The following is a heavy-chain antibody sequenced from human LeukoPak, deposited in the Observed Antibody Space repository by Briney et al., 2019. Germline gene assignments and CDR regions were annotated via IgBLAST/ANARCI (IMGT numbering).Heavy chain of an antibody. J-gene: IGHJ3*02. CDR2: INPSGGST. CDR3: ARIIAVAGTAHDAFDI. Sequence: ASVKVSCKASGYTFTSYHMHWVRQAPGQGLEWMGIINPSGGSTSYAQKFQGRVTMTRDTSTSTVYMELSSLRSEDTAVYYCARIIAVAGTAHDAFDIWGQGTMVTVSS. D-gene: IGHD6-19*01. V-gene: IGHV1-46*01. CDR1: GYTFTSYH.